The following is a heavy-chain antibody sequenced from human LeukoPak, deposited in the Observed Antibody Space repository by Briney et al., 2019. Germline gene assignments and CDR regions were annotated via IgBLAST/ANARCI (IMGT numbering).Heavy chain of an antibody. CDR2: ISTSCTTI. CDR3: ASPVGAHFRY. J-gene: IGHJ4*02. CDR1: GFTFSRYE. V-gene: IGHV3-48*03. D-gene: IGHD1-26*01. Sequence: PGGSLRLSCAASGFTFSRYEMNWVRHAPGKGLEWVSYISTSCTTIYYADSVKGRFTISRHNAKNSLYLRMNSLRAEDTAVYYCASPVGAHFRYWGQGTLVTVSS.